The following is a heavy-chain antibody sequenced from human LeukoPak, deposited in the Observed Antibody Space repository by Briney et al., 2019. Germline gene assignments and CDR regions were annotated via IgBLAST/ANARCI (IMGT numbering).Heavy chain of an antibody. CDR3: ARDVGYGDP. Sequence: ASVKVSCKASGYTFTTYSMHWVRQAPGQRLEWMGWINTGNGNTKYSQNFQGRVTITRDTSASTAYIELSSLTSEDTAVYYCARDVGYGDPWGQGTLDTVSS. CDR2: INTGNGNT. CDR1: GYTFTTYS. V-gene: IGHV1-3*04. J-gene: IGHJ5*02. D-gene: IGHD4-17*01.